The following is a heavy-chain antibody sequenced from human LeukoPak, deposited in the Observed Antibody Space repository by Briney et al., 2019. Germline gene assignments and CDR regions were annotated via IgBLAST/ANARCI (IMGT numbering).Heavy chain of an antibody. V-gene: IGHV3-23*01. Sequence: GGSLRLSCTASRFTFSTYAMSWVRQAPGKGLEWVSGISGSGGSTNYADSVKGRFTISRDNSKNTLYLQMNSLRAEGTAVYYCAKDREAVGTRGFDSWGQGTLVTVSS. D-gene: IGHD6-19*01. CDR1: RFTFSTYA. CDR3: AKDREAVGTRGFDS. CDR2: ISGSGGST. J-gene: IGHJ4*02.